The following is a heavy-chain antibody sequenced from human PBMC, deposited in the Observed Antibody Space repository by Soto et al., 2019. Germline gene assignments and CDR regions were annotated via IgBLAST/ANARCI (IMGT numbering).Heavy chain of an antibody. J-gene: IGHJ4*02. CDR2: INAVNGNT. D-gene: IGHD3-22*01. CDR1: GYTFTSYT. CDR3: ARGGYFDSSNYLAY. V-gene: IGHV1-3*01. Sequence: ASVKVSCKASGYTFTSYTMHWVRQAPGQRLEWMGWINAVNGNTKSSQKFQGRVTITRDTSASTSYMELSSLRSGDTAVYYCARGGYFDSSNYLAYWGLGTLVTVSS.